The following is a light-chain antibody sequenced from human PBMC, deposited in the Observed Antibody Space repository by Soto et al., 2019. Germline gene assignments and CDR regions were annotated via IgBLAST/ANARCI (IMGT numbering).Light chain of an antibody. Sequence: ETVLTQSPGTLSLSPGERATLSCRASQSVTSSYLAWYQQKPGQAPRLLIFAASSRATGIPDRFSGSGSGTDFTLTITRLEPEDFAVFYCQQYGNSPHTFGPGTKVDIK. V-gene: IGKV3-20*01. CDR2: AAS. J-gene: IGKJ3*01. CDR1: QSVTSSY. CDR3: QQYGNSPHT.